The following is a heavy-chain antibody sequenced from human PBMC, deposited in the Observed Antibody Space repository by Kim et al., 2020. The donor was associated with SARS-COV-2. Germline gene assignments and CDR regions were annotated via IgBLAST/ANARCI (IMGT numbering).Heavy chain of an antibody. CDR1: GGSISSSSYY. Sequence: SETLSLTCTVSGGSISSSSYYWGWIRQPPGKGLEWIGSIYYSGSTYYNPSLKSRVTISVDTSKNQFSLKLSSVTAADTAVYYGARRCVRSTYYYGSGSPDYGMDVWGQGTTVTVSS. D-gene: IGHD3-10*01. V-gene: IGHV4-39*01. J-gene: IGHJ6*02. CDR3: ARRCVRSTYYYGSGSPDYGMDV. CDR2: IYYSGST.